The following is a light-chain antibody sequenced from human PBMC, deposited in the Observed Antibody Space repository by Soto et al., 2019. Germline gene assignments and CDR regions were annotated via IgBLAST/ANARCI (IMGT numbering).Light chain of an antibody. Sequence: EIVMTQSPDTLSVSPGERATLSCRASQNVGRNLAWYQQRPGQAPRLLIHGPSTRAADIPARFSGSVSGTEFTLTINSLQPEDFVIYYCQQYNNWPPMSTFGQGTKLEMK. CDR2: GPS. V-gene: IGKV3-15*01. J-gene: IGKJ2*01. CDR3: QQYNNWPPMST. CDR1: QNVGRN.